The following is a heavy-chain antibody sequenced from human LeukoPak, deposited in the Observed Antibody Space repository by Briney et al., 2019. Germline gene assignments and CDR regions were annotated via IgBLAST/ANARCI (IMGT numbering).Heavy chain of an antibody. CDR1: GFTFSSYN. Sequence: PGGSLRLSCAASGFTFSSYNMNWVRQAPGKGLEWVSYITTSSNTLYYADSVKGRFTISRDNAKNSLYLQMNSLRAEDTAVYYCARVPSTILRASDIWGQGTMVTVSS. V-gene: IGHV3-48*01. D-gene: IGHD2-2*01. CDR2: ITTSSNTL. J-gene: IGHJ3*02. CDR3: ARVPSTILRASDI.